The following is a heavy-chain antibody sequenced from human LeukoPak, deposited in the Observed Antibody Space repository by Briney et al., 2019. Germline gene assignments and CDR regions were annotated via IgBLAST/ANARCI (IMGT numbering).Heavy chain of an antibody. CDR2: INHSGST. D-gene: IGHD3-10*01. V-gene: IGHV4-34*01. CDR3: ARNYLYYYKAEYFQH. Sequence: PSETLSLTCAVYGGSFSGYYWSWIRQPPGKGLEWIGEINHSGSTNYNPSLRSRVTISVDTSKNQFSLKLSSVTAADTAVYYCARNYLYYYKAEYFQHWGQGTLVTVSS. CDR1: GGSFSGYY. J-gene: IGHJ1*01.